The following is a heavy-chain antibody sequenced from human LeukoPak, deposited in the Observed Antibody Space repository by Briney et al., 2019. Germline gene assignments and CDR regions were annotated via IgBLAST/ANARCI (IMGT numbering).Heavy chain of an antibody. V-gene: IGHV4-39*07. D-gene: IGHD6-13*01. CDR3: GSSHSSSWYDF. CDR1: GGSVSDSSYY. CDR2: FYYTGGT. Sequence: SETLSLTCTVSGGSVSDSSYYWGWIRQPPGKGLEWIGSFYYTGGTYYSPSFRSRVIISADTSKNQFSLYFRSVTAADTAVYFCGSSHSSSWYDFWGQGTLVTVSS. J-gene: IGHJ4*02.